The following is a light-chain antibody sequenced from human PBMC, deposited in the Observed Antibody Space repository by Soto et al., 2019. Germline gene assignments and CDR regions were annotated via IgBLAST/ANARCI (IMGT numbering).Light chain of an antibody. CDR2: GAS. CDR1: QSVTSSL. Sequence: EIVLTQSPATLSLSQGERATLSCRASQSVTSSLLAWYQQKPGQAPRLLIHGASNRAPGIPDRFSGSGSGTDFTLTISRLEPEDFAVYYCQEYGSSQWTFGQGTKVDIK. V-gene: IGKV3-20*01. J-gene: IGKJ1*01. CDR3: QEYGSSQWT.